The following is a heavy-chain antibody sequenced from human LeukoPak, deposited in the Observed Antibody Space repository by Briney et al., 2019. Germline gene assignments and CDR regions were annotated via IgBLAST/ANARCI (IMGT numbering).Heavy chain of an antibody. V-gene: IGHV3-15*01. CDR2: IKGKTDAGTI. D-gene: IGHD2-21*01. CDR3: TTGELN. CDR1: GFAFTNAW. Sequence: GGSLRLSCAASGFAFTNAWMTWVRQAPGKGLEWVGRIKGKTDAGTIDYAAPVKGRFTISRDDSKNTLYLQLSSLKTDDTAVYYCTTGELNWGQGTLVTVSS. J-gene: IGHJ4*02.